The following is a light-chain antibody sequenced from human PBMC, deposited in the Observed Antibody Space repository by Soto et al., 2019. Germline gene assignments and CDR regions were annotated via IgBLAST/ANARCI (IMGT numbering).Light chain of an antibody. CDR3: QQYGNSPRT. CDR1: QSVSSN. V-gene: IGKV3-20*01. CDR2: GAS. Sequence: EIVMTQSPATLSVSPGERATLSCRASQSVSSNLAWYQQRPGQAPRLLIYGASSRATEIPDRFSGSGSGTDFTLTISRLEPEDFAVYYCQQYGNSPRTFGQGTKVDIK. J-gene: IGKJ1*01.